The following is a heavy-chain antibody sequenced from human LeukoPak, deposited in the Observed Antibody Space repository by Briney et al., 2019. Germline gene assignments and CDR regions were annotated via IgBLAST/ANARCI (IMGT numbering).Heavy chain of an antibody. J-gene: IGHJ6*03. CDR2: TYSVGRT. V-gene: IGHV3-53*01. D-gene: IGHD3-10*01. Sequence: GGSLRLSCAASGFTVSSNYITWVRQAPGKGLEWVSVTYSVGRTYYADSVKGRFTISRDNSKNALNLQMHNLGAEDTAVYYCARVYYGSGSLHYYYYYMDVWGKGTTVTVSS. CDR1: GFTVSSNY. CDR3: ARVYYGSGSLHYYYYYMDV.